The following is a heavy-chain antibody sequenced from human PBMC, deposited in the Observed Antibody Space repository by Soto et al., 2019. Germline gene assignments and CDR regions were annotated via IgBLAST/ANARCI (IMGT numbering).Heavy chain of an antibody. D-gene: IGHD2-8*01. V-gene: IGHV3-23*01. CDR1: GFTFIDSF. J-gene: IGHJ4*02. CDR2: MSGDGRT. Sequence: VSLILSFVCSGFTFIDSFRSLVLQSPGKGLEWLSVMSGDGRTRYALSVTGRFTISRDNSKNTLYLQMRSLRAEDAAAYYCVKWHPSTFHTLTFNGFELWGQGTQVKVYS. CDR3: VKWHPSTFHTLTFNGFEL.